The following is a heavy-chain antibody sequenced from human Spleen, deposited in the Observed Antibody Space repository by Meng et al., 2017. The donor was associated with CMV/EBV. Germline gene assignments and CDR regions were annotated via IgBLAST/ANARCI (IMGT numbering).Heavy chain of an antibody. Sequence: GESLKISCAASRFTFSTYAMSWVRQAPGEGLVWLSAITASGGSTYYADSVKGRFTISRDNSKNTLYLQMNSLRAEDTAVYYCAKDSVNGITFYQYYFYYSGVDVWGQGTTVTVSS. CDR2: ITASGGST. D-gene: IGHD2/OR15-2a*01. J-gene: IGHJ6*02. V-gene: IGHV3-23*01. CDR1: RFTFSTYA. CDR3: AKDSVNGITFYQYYFYYSGVDV.